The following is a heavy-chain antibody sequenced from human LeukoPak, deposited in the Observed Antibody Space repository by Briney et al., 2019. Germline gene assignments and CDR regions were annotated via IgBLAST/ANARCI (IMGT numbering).Heavy chain of an antibody. CDR2: IRNRAKSYTT. CDR3: ARVGDYYDSRGYSTDAFDI. J-gene: IGHJ3*02. D-gene: IGHD3-22*01. CDR1: GFSFSDHY. V-gene: IGHV3-72*01. Sequence: GGSLRLSCAASGFSFSDHYMDWVRQAPGKGLEWVGRIRNRAKSYTTQYAPSVKDRFTISRDESRKSLYLQMNSLKTEDMAVYFCARVGDYYDSRGYSTDAFDIWGQGTMVAVSS.